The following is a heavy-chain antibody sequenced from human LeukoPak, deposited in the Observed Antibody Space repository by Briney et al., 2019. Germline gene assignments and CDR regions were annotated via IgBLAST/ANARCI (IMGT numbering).Heavy chain of an antibody. CDR3: ASSSSPTYYYYYGMDV. CDR1: GFTFSSYS. CDR2: ISSSSSYI. J-gene: IGHJ6*02. D-gene: IGHD6-6*01. Sequence: AGGSLRLSCAASGFTFSSYSMNWVRQAPGKGLEWVSSISSSSSYIYYADSVKGRFTISRDNAKNSLYLQMNSLRAEDTAVYYCASSSSPTYYYYYGMDVWGQGTTVTVSS. V-gene: IGHV3-21*01.